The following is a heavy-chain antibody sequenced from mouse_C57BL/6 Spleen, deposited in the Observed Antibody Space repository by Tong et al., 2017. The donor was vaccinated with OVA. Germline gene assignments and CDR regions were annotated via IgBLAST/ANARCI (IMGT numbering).Heavy chain of an antibody. CDR1: GFTFSDYY. D-gene: IGHD1-1*02. CDR3: ARHGNYSAY. Sequence: VKLQESGEGLVQPGGSLKLSCAASGFTFSDYYMYWVRQTPEKRLEWVAYISNGGGSTYYPDTVKGRFTISRDNAKNTLYLQMSSLKSEDTAMYYCARHGNYSAYWGQGTALIVPS. V-gene: IGHV5-12*01. J-gene: IGHJ2*01. CDR2: ISNGGGST.